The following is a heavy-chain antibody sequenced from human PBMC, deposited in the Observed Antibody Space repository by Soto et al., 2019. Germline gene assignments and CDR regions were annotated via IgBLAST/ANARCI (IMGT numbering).Heavy chain of an antibody. D-gene: IGHD2-8*01. J-gene: IGHJ4*02. CDR2: VYYRGRS. V-gene: IGHV4-39*01. Sequence: SETLSLTCTVSGGSISRNNFHWGWIRQSPGKGLEWIGSVYYRGRSYSKSSVKSRVTISVDTSKNQFSLNLNSVTASDTAVYFCVSQRTSVLTQAYFDYWGPGALVTVSS. CDR3: VSQRTSVLTQAYFDY. CDR1: GGSISRNNFH.